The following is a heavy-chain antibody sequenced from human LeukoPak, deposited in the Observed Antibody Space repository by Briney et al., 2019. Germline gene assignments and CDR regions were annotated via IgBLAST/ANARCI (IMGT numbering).Heavy chain of an antibody. Sequence: PSETLSLTCTVSGASISTGSQYWSWIRQPAGKGLEWIGRIHTSGGTDINPSLKSRVTISADMSKNQFSLKLTSMTAADTAVYYCARMGKRLLWFGSSPRGYYYYYMDVWGKGTTVTISS. D-gene: IGHD3-10*01. CDR2: IHTSGGT. J-gene: IGHJ6*03. CDR3: ARMGKRLLWFGSSPRGYYYYYMDV. V-gene: IGHV4-61*02. CDR1: GASISTGSQY.